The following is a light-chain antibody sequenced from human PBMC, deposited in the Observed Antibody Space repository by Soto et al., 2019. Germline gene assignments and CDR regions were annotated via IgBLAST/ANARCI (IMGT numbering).Light chain of an antibody. CDR3: CAYAGGRIYV. J-gene: IGLJ1*01. Sequence: QSVLTQPASVSGSPGQSITISCIGTNSDVGGHTLVSWYQQHPGKAPRPLINGGSERPSGVSDRFSGSKSGNTASLTISGLQAEDEADYYCCAYAGGRIYVFGTGTKLTVL. V-gene: IGLV2-23*01. CDR2: GGS. CDR1: NSDVGGHTL.